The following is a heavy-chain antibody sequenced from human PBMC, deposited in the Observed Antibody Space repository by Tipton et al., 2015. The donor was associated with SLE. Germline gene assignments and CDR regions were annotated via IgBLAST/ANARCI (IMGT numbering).Heavy chain of an antibody. CDR2: IKYAGST. Sequence: LRLSCTVSGDSISSSRNYWGWIRQPPGEGLEWIAFIKYAGSTYYHLSVRSRVSISIDTSKNQFSLRLSSVTAADTAVYYCVTTLGGPAIFDSWGQGVLVTVSS. D-gene: IGHD1-26*01. CDR3: VTTLGGPAIFDS. J-gene: IGHJ4*02. CDR1: GDSISSSRNY. V-gene: IGHV4-39*07.